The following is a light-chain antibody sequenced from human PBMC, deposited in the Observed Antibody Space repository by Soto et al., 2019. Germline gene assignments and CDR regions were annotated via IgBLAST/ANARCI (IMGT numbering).Light chain of an antibody. CDR1: SSDDGGYNY. V-gene: IGLV2-11*01. Sequence: HSALTQPRSVSGSPGQSVTISCTGTSSDDGGYNYVSWYQQHPGKAPKLMIYDVSKRPSGVPDRFSGSKSGNTASLTISGLQAEDEADYYCCSYAGSYTWVFGGGTKLTVL. J-gene: IGLJ3*02. CDR2: DVS. CDR3: CSYAGSYTWV.